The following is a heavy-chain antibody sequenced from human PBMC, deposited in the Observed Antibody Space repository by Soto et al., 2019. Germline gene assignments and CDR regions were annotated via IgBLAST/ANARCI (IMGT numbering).Heavy chain of an antibody. CDR1: GYSSSNYY. D-gene: IGHD2-21*02. CDR3: ASVTSIWSN. J-gene: IGHJ4*02. CDR2: VNPNGETT. Sequence: QVQVVQSGAEVKEPGASVKVSCKASGYSSSNYYTHWVRQAPGQGLEWMGIVNPNGETTNYAQRFQGRVALTRVTSTIPDYMDLSRLTSDDTSIYFCASVTSIWSNWGQGALVTVSS. V-gene: IGHV1-46*01.